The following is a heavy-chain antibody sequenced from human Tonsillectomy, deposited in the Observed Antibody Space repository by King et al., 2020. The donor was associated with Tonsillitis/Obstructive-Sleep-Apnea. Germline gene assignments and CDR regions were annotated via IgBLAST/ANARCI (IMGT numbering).Heavy chain of an antibody. CDR1: GFTFSSYG. J-gene: IGHJ4*02. V-gene: IGHV3-30*18. D-gene: IGHD6-19*01. Sequence: VQLVESGGGVVQPGRSLRLSCAASGFTFSSYGMHWVRQAPGKGLEWVAVISSDGSSKYYADSVKGRVTISRDNSKNTLYLQMNSLRAEDKAVYYCAKEAHSSGFGTFFENWGQGTLVTVSS. CDR3: AKEAHSSGFGTFFEN. CDR2: ISSDGSSK.